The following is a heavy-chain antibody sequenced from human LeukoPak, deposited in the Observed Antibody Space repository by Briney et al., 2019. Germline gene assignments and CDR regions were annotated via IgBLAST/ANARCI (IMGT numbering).Heavy chain of an antibody. J-gene: IGHJ4*02. Sequence: GGSLRLSCAASGFTVSSIYMSWVRQAPGEGLEWVSVIYTGGSTYYADSVKGRFTISRDNSKNTLYLQMNSLRAEDTAVYYCAKLPRVVVTATDYFDYWGQGTLVTVSS. CDR1: GFTVSSIY. CDR3: AKLPRVVVTATDYFDY. CDR2: IYTGGST. D-gene: IGHD2-21*02. V-gene: IGHV3-53*01.